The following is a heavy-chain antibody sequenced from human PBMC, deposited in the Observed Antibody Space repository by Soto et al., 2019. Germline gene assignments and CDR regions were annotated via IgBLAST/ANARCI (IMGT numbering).Heavy chain of an antibody. CDR2: INSDGSST. D-gene: IGHD3-3*01. V-gene: IGHV3-74*01. CDR1: AFTFSSYG. CDR3: ARGLRFPPYYYGMDV. J-gene: IGHJ6*02. Sequence: GGPLRLSSAVSAFTFSSYGMHWVRQAQGKGLVWVSRINSDGSSTSYADSVKGRFTISRDNAKNTLYLQMNSLRAEDTAVYYCARGLRFPPYYYGMDVWGQGTTVIVSS.